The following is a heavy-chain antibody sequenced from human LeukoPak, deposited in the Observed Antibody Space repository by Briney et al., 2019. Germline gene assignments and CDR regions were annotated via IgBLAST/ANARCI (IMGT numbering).Heavy chain of an antibody. J-gene: IGHJ6*03. CDR3: AKQGPSAVHYYYYMDV. CDR2: IWYDGSNK. CDR1: GFTFSSYG. D-gene: IGHD3-10*01. V-gene: IGHV3-33*06. Sequence: GRSLRLSCAASGFTFSSYGMHWVRQAPGKGLEWVAVIWYDGSNKYYADSVKGRFTISRDNSKNTLYLQMNSLRAEDTAVYYCAKQGPSAVHYYYYMDVWGKGTTVTVSS.